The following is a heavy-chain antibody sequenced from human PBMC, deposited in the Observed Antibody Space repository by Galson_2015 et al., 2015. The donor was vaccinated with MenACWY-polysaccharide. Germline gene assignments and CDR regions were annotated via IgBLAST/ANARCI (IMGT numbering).Heavy chain of an antibody. J-gene: IGHJ6*04. CDR3: SRLQSKYMDV. CDR1: GFTFRSYG. CDR2: IYYDGSKK. V-gene: IGHV3-30*12. Sequence: SLRLSCAASGFTFRSYGMHWVRQAPGKGLEWVTLIYYDGSKKEYAGSVKGRFTISRDNSKNTLYLQMDSLRAEDTAVYYCSRLQSKYMDVWGKGTTLTVSS. D-gene: IGHD4-11*01.